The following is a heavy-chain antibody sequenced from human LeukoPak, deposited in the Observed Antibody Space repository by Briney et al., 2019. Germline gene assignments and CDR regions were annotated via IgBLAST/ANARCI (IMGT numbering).Heavy chain of an antibody. Sequence: ASVKVSCTASGYTFTSYDINWVRQATGQGLEWMGWMNPNSDNTGYAQKFQGRVTMTRNTSISTAYMELSSLRSEDTAVYYCARGRWRPIVIGYYYYYYMDVWGKGTTVTVSS. D-gene: IGHD2/OR15-2a*01. V-gene: IGHV1-8*01. CDR1: GYTFTSYD. CDR2: MNPNSDNT. CDR3: ARGRWRPIVIGYYYYYYMDV. J-gene: IGHJ6*03.